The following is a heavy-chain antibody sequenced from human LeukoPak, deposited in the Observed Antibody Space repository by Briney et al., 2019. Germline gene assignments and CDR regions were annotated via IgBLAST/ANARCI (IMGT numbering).Heavy chain of an antibody. Sequence: AGGSLRLSCAASGFTLNSYAMHWVRQAPGKGLEWVAVISYDGSNKYYADSVKGRFTISRDKSKNTLYLQMNSLRAGDTAVYYCARMPDAFDIWGQGTMVTVSS. D-gene: IGHD2-2*01. CDR3: ARMPDAFDI. CDR1: GFTLNSYA. CDR2: ISYDGSNK. V-gene: IGHV3-30-3*01. J-gene: IGHJ3*02.